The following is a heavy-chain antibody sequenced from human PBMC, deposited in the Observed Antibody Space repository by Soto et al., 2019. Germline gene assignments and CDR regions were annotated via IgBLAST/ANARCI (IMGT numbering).Heavy chain of an antibody. D-gene: IGHD1-26*01. V-gene: IGHV3-33*01. J-gene: IGHJ3*02. CDR2: IWYDGSNK. CDR3: ARDWRRRIVGEKQAFDI. Sequence: GGSLRLSCAASGFTFSSYGMHWVRQAPGKGLEWVAVIWYDGSNKYYADSVKGRFTISRDNSKNTLYLQMNSLRAEDTAVYYCARDWRRRIVGEKQAFDIGGQGTMVTVSS. CDR1: GFTFSSYG.